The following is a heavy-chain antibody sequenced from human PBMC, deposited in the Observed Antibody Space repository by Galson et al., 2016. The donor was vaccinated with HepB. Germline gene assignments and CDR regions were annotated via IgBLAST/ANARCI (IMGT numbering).Heavy chain of an antibody. V-gene: IGHV3-30*04. D-gene: IGHD1-26*01. CDR1: GFTFSNYV. J-gene: IGHJ4*02. CDR2: ISYDGDYK. Sequence: SLRLSCAASGFTFSNYVMFWVRQAPDKGLEWVAIISYDGDYKYYADSVKGRFTISRDNSKNTLYLQMDSLRSEDTAVFYCARASGAMGGRYPDYWGQGTLVAVSS. CDR3: ARASGAMGGRYPDY.